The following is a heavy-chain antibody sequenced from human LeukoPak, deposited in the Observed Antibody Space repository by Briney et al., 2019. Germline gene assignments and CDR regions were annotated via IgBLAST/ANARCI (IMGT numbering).Heavy chain of an antibody. CDR2: MNPNSGNT. Sequence: GASVKVSCKASGYTFTSYDINWVRQATGQGLEWMGWMNPNSGNTGYAQKFQGRVTMTRNTSISTAYMELSSLRSEDTAVYYCARGDYGDYDYYYYYMDVWGKGTTVTVSS. J-gene: IGHJ6*03. CDR3: ARGDYGDYDYYYYYMDV. V-gene: IGHV1-8*01. D-gene: IGHD4-17*01. CDR1: GYTFTSYD.